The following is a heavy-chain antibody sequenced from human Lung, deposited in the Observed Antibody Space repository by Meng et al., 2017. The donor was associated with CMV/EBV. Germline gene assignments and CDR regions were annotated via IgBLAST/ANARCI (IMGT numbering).Heavy chain of an antibody. V-gene: IGHV1-2*02. CDR1: GYTXTNYY. J-gene: IGHJ4*02. CDR2: IKPNSGAT. Sequence: ASXXVSXKASGYTXTNYYIHWVRQAPGQGLEWMGWIKPNSGATNYVQKFQGRLTVTRDTSITTAYMELTRLRSDDTAVYYCARAPGLSLAAAASDAYFDKWXQETLVTVSS. CDR3: ARAPGLSLAAAASDAYFDK. D-gene: IGHD6-13*01.